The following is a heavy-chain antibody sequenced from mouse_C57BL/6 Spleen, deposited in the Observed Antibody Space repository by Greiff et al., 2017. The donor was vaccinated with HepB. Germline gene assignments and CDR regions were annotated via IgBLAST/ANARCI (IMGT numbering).Heavy chain of an antibody. J-gene: IGHJ3*01. V-gene: IGHV5-4*01. CDR2: ISDGGSYT. D-gene: IGHD3-2*02. Sequence: EVQLVESGGGLVKPGGSLKLSCAASGFTFSSYAMSWVRQTPEKRLEWVATISDGGSYTYYPDNVKGRFTISRDNAKNNLYLQMSRLKSEDTAMYYCARVDSSGYWFAYWGQGTLVTVSA. CDR1: GFTFSSYA. CDR3: ARVDSSGYWFAY.